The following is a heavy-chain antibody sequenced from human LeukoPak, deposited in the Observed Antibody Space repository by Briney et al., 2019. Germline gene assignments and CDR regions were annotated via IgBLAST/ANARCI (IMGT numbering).Heavy chain of an antibody. CDR2: FDPEDGET. J-gene: IGHJ5*02. Sequence: GSSVKVSCKASGGTFSSYAISWVRQAPGKGLEWMGGFDPEDGETIYAQKFQGRVTMTEDTSTDTAYMELSSLRSEDTAVYYCATGRITSSLDPWGQGTLVTVSS. D-gene: IGHD3-10*01. CDR3: ATGRITSSLDP. V-gene: IGHV1-24*01. CDR1: GGTFSSYA.